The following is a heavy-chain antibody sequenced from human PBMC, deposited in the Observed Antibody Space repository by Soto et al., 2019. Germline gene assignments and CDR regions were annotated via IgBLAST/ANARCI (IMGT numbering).Heavy chain of an antibody. Sequence: SETLSLTCTVPGGSTSSYYWSWIRQPPGKGLEWIGYIYYSGSTNYNPSLKSRVTISVDTSKNQFSLKLSSVTAADTAVYYCARGSPDFWSGYGYYYYGMDVWGQGTTVT. CDR3: ARGSPDFWSGYGYYYYGMDV. D-gene: IGHD3-3*01. CDR2: IYYSGST. CDR1: GGSTSSYY. J-gene: IGHJ6*02. V-gene: IGHV4-59*01.